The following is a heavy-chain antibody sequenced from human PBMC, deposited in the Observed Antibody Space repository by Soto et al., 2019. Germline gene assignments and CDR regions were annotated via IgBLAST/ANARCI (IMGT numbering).Heavy chain of an antibody. CDR2: IYHRGST. V-gene: IGHV4-4*02. CDR1: GGSISSSNW. Sequence: QVQLQESGPGLVKPSGTLSLTCAVSGGSISSSNWWSWVRQPPGKGLEWIGEIYHRGSTNYTPSLKSRVTRSVDKSKNQFSLKLSSVTAADTAVYYCARAEMLGRQNYYYGMDVWGQGTTVTVSS. D-gene: IGHD3-10*02. J-gene: IGHJ6*02. CDR3: ARAEMLGRQNYYYGMDV.